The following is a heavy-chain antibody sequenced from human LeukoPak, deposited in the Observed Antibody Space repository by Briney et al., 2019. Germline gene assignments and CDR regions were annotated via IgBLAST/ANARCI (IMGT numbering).Heavy chain of an antibody. Sequence: SGGSLRLSCAASGFTFSDYYMSWIRQAPGKGLEWVSYISSSGSTIYYADSVKGRFTISRDNAKNSLYLQMNSLRAEDTAVYYCARGRYGGNSRPTTFDYWGQGTLVTVSS. CDR1: GFTFSDYY. CDR2: ISSSGSTI. CDR3: ARGRYGGNSRPTTFDY. D-gene: IGHD4-23*01. V-gene: IGHV3-11*01. J-gene: IGHJ4*02.